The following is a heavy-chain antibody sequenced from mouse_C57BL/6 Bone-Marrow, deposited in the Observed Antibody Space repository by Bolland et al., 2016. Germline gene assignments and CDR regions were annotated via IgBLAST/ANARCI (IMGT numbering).Heavy chain of an antibody. J-gene: IGHJ3*01. Sequence: DGSTKYNEKFKGKATLTADKSSSTAYMQLNSLTSEDSVVYFCARSEYGFPYWGQGTLV. CDR2: DGST. CDR3: ARSEYGFPY. D-gene: IGHD2-14*01. V-gene: IGHV1-78*01.